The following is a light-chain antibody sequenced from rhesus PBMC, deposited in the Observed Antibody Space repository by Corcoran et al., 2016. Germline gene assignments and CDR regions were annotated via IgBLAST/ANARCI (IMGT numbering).Light chain of an antibody. Sequence: DIQMTQSPSALSASVGDRVTISCRASQHIYSNLAWYQPKPGKAPKLLIYAASSLTTGLPSRFSGSGSGTDFTLTISSLQPEDSAAYYCQHYYDNPYSFGQGPKWRSN. J-gene: IGKJ2*01. CDR1: QHIYSN. V-gene: IGKV1S12*01. CDR3: QHYYDNPYS. CDR2: AAS.